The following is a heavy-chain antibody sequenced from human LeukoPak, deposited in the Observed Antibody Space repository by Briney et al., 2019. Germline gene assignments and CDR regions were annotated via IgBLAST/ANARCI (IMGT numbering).Heavy chain of an antibody. J-gene: IGHJ3*02. CDR3: ARGGRGSAAVVAPRSFDI. Sequence: GGSPRLSCEASGFTFSSTHMVWVRQAPGKGLEWVSVTYTGGNSYYAGSVQGRFIISRDISKNTLYLQMNNLRAEDSALYYCARGGRGSAAVVAPRSFDIWGQGTMVTVSS. CDR2: TYTGGNS. D-gene: IGHD3-22*01. CDR1: GFTFSSTH. V-gene: IGHV3-53*01.